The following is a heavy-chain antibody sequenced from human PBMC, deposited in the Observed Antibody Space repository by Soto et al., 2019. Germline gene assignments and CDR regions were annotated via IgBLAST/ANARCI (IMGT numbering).Heavy chain of an antibody. CDR3: ARDYSPYYYHSSGFSYFDY. Sequence: QGKLVQSGAEVKKPGSSVNVSCKASGDTFSTFAINWVRQAPGQGLEWMGGIIPILDTAKYAQKFQGRVTITADISTSTAYMDLSSLRSEDTAVYYCARDYSPYYYHSSGFSYFDYWGQGTLVTVSS. D-gene: IGHD3-22*01. V-gene: IGHV1-69*06. CDR2: IIPILDTA. J-gene: IGHJ4*02. CDR1: GDTFSTFA.